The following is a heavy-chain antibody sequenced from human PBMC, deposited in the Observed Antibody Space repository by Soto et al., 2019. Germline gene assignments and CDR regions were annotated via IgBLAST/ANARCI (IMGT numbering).Heavy chain of an antibody. D-gene: IGHD7-27*01. V-gene: IGHV3-33*01. CDR3: ARDSELGRYYYYMDV. J-gene: IGHJ6*03. Sequence: GESLKISCAASGFTFSSYGMHWVRQAPGKGLEWVAVIWYDGSNKYYADSVKGRFTISRDNSKNTLYLQMNSLRAEDTAVYYCARDSELGRYYYYMDVWGKGTTVTVSS. CDR2: IWYDGSNK. CDR1: GFTFSSYG.